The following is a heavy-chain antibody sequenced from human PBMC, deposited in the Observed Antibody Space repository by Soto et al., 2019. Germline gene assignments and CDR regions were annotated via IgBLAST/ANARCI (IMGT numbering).Heavy chain of an antibody. CDR3: ARWWSGSRQGFDP. Sequence: QVQLQESGPGLVKPSQTLSLTCTVSGGSISSGDYYWSWIRQHPGKGLEWIGYIYYSGSTYYKPSLKSRVTIAVDTSKKQFSLKLSSVTAADTAVYYCARWWSGSRQGFDPWGQGTLVTVSS. CDR1: GGSISSGDYY. D-gene: IGHD3-3*01. CDR2: IYYSGST. V-gene: IGHV4-31*03. J-gene: IGHJ5*02.